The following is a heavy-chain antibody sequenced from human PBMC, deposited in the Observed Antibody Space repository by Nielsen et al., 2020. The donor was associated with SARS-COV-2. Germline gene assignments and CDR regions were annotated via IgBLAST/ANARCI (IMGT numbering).Heavy chain of an antibody. V-gene: IGHV4-39*01. J-gene: IGHJ6*02. CDR3: ARRRSGYCSGGSCSVMDV. CDR1: GGSISSSSYY. Sequence: GSLRLSCTVSGGSISSSSYYWGWIRQPPGKGLEWIGSIYYSGSTYYNPSLKSRVTISVDTSKNQYSLKLSSVTAADTAVYYCARRRSGYCSGGSCSVMDVWGQGTTVTVSS. CDR2: IYYSGST. D-gene: IGHD2-15*01.